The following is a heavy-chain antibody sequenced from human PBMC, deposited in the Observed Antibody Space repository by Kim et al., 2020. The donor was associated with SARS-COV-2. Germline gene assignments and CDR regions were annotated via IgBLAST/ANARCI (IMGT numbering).Heavy chain of an antibody. CDR1: GGTFSSYA. Sequence: SVKVSCKASGGTFSSYAISWVRQAPGQGLEWMGRIIPILGIANYAQKFQGRVTITADKSTSTAYMELSSLRSEDTAVYYCARAAVDTAMVPPHDYYYGMDVWGQGTTVTVSS. D-gene: IGHD5-18*01. CDR3: ARAAVDTAMVPPHDYYYGMDV. V-gene: IGHV1-69*04. J-gene: IGHJ6*02. CDR2: IIPILGIA.